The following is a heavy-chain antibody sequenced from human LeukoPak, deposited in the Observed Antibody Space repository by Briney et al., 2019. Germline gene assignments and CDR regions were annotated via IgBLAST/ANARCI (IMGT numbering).Heavy chain of an antibody. CDR3: ARDVGRSYDLDY. J-gene: IGHJ4*02. Sequence: ASVKVSCKASGYTFTSHGISWVRQAPGQGLDWMGWISAYNGNTDYAQSLQGRVTMTIDTSTSTVYMELRSLRSDDTAVYYCARDVGRSYDLDYWGQGTLVTVSS. CDR2: ISAYNGNT. V-gene: IGHV1-18*01. CDR1: GYTFTSHG. D-gene: IGHD3-16*01.